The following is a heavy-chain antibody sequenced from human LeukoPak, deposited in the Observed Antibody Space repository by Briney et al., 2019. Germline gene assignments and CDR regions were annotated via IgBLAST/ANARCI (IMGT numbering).Heavy chain of an antibody. CDR2: INSDESST. CDR1: GFTFSSYW. J-gene: IGHJ6*04. CDR3: ARDPQKSSSWYIRNGMDV. V-gene: IGHV3-74*01. D-gene: IGHD6-13*01. Sequence: PGRSLRLSCAASGFTFSSYWMHWVRQAPGKGLVWVSRINSDESSTSYADSVKGRFTISRDNAKNTVYLQMNSLRAEDTAVYYCARDPQKSSSWYIRNGMDVWGKGTTVTVSS.